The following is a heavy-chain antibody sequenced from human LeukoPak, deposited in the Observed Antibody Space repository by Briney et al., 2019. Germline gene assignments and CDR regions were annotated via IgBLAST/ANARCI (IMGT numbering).Heavy chain of an antibody. J-gene: IGHJ3*02. CDR1: GFTFISYS. Sequence: PGGSLRLSCAASGFTFISYSMDWVRQAPGKGLEGFSYISSGSSPIYYADSVKGRFAISRDNAKNSLYLQMNSLRAEDTAVYYCARDHHRRLYDSQARDTFDIWGQGTMVTVSS. V-gene: IGHV3-48*01. D-gene: IGHD3-22*01. CDR3: ARDHHRRLYDSQARDTFDI. CDR2: ISSGSSPI.